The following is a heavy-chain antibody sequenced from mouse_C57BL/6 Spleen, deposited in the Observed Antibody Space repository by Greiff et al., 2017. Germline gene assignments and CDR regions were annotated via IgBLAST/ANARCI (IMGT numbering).Heavy chain of an antibody. CDR1: GYTFTSYW. CDR2: IYPGSGST. J-gene: IGHJ3*01. V-gene: IGHV1-55*01. CDR3: ARQGEDPAWFAY. Sequence: QVHVKQPGAELVKPGASVKMSCKASGYTFTSYWITWVKQRPGQGLEWIGDIYPGSGSTNYNEKFKSKATLTVDTSSSTAYMQLSSLTSEDSAVYYCARQGEDPAWFAYWGQGTLVTVSA.